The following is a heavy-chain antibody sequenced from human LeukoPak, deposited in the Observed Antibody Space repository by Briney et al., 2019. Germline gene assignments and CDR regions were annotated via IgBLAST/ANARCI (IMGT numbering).Heavy chain of an antibody. CDR1: GFTFSSYG. CDR3: AKDLDYGDYLSDY. D-gene: IGHD4-17*01. CDR2: IRCDGSNK. V-gene: IGHV3-30*02. J-gene: IGHJ4*02. Sequence: GGSLRLSCAASGFTFSSYGMHWVRQAPGKGLEWVAFIRCDGSNKYYADSVKGRFTISRDNSKNTLYLQMNSLRAEDTAVYYCAKDLDYGDYLSDYWGQGTLVTVSS.